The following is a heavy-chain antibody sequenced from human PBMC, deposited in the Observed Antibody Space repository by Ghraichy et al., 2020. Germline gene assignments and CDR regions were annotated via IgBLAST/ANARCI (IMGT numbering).Heavy chain of an antibody. CDR3: ATGDHAVRQDAFDI. D-gene: IGHD3-16*01. CDR1: GYTLTELS. V-gene: IGHV1-24*01. CDR2: FDPEDGET. Sequence: ASVKVSCKVSGYTLTELSMHWVRQAPGKGLEWMGGFDPEDGETIYAQKFQGRVTMTEDTSTDTAYMELSSLRSEDTAVYYCATGDHAVRQDAFDIWGQGTMVTVSS. J-gene: IGHJ3*02.